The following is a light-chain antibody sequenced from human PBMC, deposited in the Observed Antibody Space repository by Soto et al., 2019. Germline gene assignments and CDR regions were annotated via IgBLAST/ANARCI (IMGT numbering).Light chain of an antibody. V-gene: IGKV1-5*03. J-gene: IGKJ2*01. CDR1: QSISSW. CDR2: KAS. Sequence: DIQMTQSPSTLSASVGDRVTITCRASQSISSWLAWYQQKPGKAPKRLIYKASSLESGVPSRFSGSGSGTEFTLTISSLQPDEFATYYCQQYNSYPYTFGPGTKREIK. CDR3: QQYNSYPYT.